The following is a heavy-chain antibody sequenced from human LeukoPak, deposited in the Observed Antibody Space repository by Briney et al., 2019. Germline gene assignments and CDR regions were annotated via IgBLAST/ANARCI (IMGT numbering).Heavy chain of an antibody. D-gene: IGHD5-18*01. V-gene: IGHV4-38-2*02. CDR3: ARDAMNTATSDY. CDR2: IYHSGST. CDR1: GYSISSGYY. Sequence: SETLSLTCTVSGYSISSGYYWGWIRQPPGKGLEWIGSIYHSGSTYYNPSLKSRVTISVDTSKNQFSLKLSSVTAADTAVYYCARDAMNTATSDYWGQGTLVTVSS. J-gene: IGHJ4*02.